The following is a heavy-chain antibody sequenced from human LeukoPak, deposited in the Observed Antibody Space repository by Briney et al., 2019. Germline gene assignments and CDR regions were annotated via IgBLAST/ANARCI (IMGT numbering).Heavy chain of an antibody. Sequence: PSETLSLTSAVSGVAFSGYYWSWIPQPPGQGLKLCGEINHSEITHYNPYLKSRAAISVDTYKNQFSLQLSSVTAADTAVYYCARARAYYDFWSGYQRVGNWFDPWGQGTLVTVSS. D-gene: IGHD3-3*01. J-gene: IGHJ5*02. CDR2: INHSEIT. V-gene: IGHV4-34*01. CDR3: ARARAYYDFWSGYQRVGNWFDP. CDR1: GVAFSGYY.